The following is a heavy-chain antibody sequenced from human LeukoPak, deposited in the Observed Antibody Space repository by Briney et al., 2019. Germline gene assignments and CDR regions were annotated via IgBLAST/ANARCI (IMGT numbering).Heavy chain of an antibody. D-gene: IGHD2-15*01. J-gene: IGHJ6*03. CDR3: ASVAATPYYYYMDV. CDR1: GGTFSSYA. Sequence: ASVMVSCKASGGTFSSYAISWVRQAPGQGLEWMGRIIPIFGTANYAQKFQGRVTITTDESTSTAYMELSSLRSEDTAVYYCASVAATPYYYYMDVWGKGTTVTVSS. CDR2: IIPIFGTA. V-gene: IGHV1-69*05.